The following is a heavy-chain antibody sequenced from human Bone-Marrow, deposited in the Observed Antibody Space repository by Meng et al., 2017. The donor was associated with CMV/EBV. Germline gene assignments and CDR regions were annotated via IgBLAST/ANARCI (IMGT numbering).Heavy chain of an antibody. J-gene: IGHJ4*02. CDR2: INHSGST. D-gene: IGHD2-2*01. CDR1: GGSFSGYY. Sequence: SETLSLTCAVYGGSFSGYYWSWIRQPPGKGLEWIGEINHSGSTNYNPSLKSRVTISVDTSKNQFSLKLSSVTAADTAVYYCARGQREDIVVVPAAAATLVDYWGQGTLVAASS. V-gene: IGHV4-34*01. CDR3: ARGQREDIVVVPAAAATLVDY.